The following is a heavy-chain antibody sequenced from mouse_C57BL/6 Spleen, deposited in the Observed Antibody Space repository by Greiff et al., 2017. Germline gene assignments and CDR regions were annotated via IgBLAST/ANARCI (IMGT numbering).Heavy chain of an antibody. CDR3: ARGDNYDYAMDY. V-gene: IGHV5-17*01. Sequence: EVKLMESGGGLVKPGGSLKLSCAASGFTFSDYGLHWVRQAPEKGLEWVAYISSGSSTLYYADTVKGRFTISRGNAKNTLFLQMTSLRSEDTAMWYCARGDNYDYAMDYWGQGTSVTVSS. J-gene: IGHJ4*01. CDR2: ISSGSSTL. D-gene: IGHD2-12*01. CDR1: GFTFSDYG.